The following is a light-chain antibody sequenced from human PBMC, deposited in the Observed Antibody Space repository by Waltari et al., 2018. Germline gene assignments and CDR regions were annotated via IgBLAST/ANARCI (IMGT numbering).Light chain of an antibody. Sequence: NFMLTQPHSVSESPGKTVTISCTGSSGSIADKYVHWYQQRPGSAHTTVIDETDQTPSGVPDRFSGSIDSSSNSASLTISGLKTEDEADYYCQSYDGTDRVFGGGTRLTVL. CDR2: ETD. V-gene: IGLV6-57*02. CDR1: SGSIADKY. J-gene: IGLJ3*02. CDR3: QSYDGTDRV.